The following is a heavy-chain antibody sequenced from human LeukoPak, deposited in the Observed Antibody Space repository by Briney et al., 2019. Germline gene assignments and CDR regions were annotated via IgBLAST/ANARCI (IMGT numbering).Heavy chain of an antibody. D-gene: IGHD5-12*01. J-gene: IGHJ4*02. CDR1: GFTFDDYA. CDR3: ASMVATFRDY. Sequence: PGGSLRLSCAASGFTFDDYAMHWVRQAPGKGLEWVSAISGSGGSTYYADSVKGRFTISRDNSKNTLYLQMNSLRAEDTAVYYCASMVATFRDYWGQGTLVTVSS. CDR2: ISGSGGST. V-gene: IGHV3-23*01.